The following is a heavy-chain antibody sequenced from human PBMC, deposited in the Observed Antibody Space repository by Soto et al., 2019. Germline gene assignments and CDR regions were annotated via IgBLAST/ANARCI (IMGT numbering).Heavy chain of an antibody. D-gene: IGHD5-12*01. CDR1: GYTFTSYH. Sequence: QVQLVQSGAEVTKPGASVRVSCKSSGYTFTSYHINWVRQATGQGLEWLGWMDPNNGDTHHAQKFQGRVTMTRDTSTNTAYMEWSSSTSDDSAIYYCARGVDEGLDFWGQGTLVTVS. CDR2: MDPNNGDT. V-gene: IGHV1-8*01. J-gene: IGHJ4*02. CDR3: ARGVDEGLDF.